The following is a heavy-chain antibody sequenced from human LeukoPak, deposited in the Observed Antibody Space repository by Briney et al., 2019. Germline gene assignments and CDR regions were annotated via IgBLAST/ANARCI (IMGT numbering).Heavy chain of an antibody. J-gene: IGHJ4*02. Sequence: SETLSLTCAVYGGSFSGYYWSWIRQPPGKGLEWIGEINHSGSTSYNPSLKSRVTISVDTSKNQFSLKLSSVTAADTAVYYCARDLTGTTSIDYWGQGTLVTVSS. V-gene: IGHV4-34*01. D-gene: IGHD1-20*01. CDR2: INHSGST. CDR1: GGSFSGYY. CDR3: ARDLTGTTSIDY.